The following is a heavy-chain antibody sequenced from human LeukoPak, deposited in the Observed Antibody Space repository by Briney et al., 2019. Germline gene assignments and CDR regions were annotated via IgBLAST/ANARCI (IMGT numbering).Heavy chain of an antibody. Sequence: PSETLSLTCAVYGGSFSGYYWSWIRQPAGKGLEWIGRIYTSGSTNYNPSLKSRVTISIDTSKNQFSLNLSSVTAADTAVYYCARDPGGNSVFDPWGQGTLVTVSS. V-gene: IGHV4-4*07. CDR1: GGSFSGYY. D-gene: IGHD4-23*01. J-gene: IGHJ5*02. CDR3: ARDPGGNSVFDP. CDR2: IYTSGST.